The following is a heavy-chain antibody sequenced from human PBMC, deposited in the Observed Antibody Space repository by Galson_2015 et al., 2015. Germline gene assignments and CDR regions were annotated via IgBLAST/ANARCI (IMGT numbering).Heavy chain of an antibody. CDR1: GFTFSTYG. V-gene: IGHV3-33*01. CDR3: ARAVGPFDY. CDR2: IWYDGSNK. D-gene: IGHD6-19*01. Sequence: SPRLSCAASGFTFSTYGMHWVRQAPGKGLEWVAVIWYDGSNKYYADSVKGRFTISRDNSKNTLYLQMNSLRAEDTAVYYCARAVGPFDYWGQGTLVTVSS. J-gene: IGHJ4*02.